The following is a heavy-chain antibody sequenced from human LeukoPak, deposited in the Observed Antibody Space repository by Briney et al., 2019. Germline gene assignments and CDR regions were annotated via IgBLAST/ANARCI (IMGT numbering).Heavy chain of an antibody. CDR3: AKFVPYYNWFDP. CDR2: ISGSGGST. Sequence: GGSLRLSCAASGFAFSSQAMSWVRQAPGKGLEWVSAISGSGGSTYYADSVKGRFTISRDNSKNTLYLQMNSLRAEDTAVYYCAKFVPYYNWFDPWGQGTLVTVSS. V-gene: IGHV3-23*01. J-gene: IGHJ5*02. CDR1: GFAFSSQA. D-gene: IGHD2-8*01.